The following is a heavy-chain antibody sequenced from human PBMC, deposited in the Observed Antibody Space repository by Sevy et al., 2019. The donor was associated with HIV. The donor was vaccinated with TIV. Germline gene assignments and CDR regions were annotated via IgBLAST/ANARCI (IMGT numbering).Heavy chain of an antibody. CDR2: ISFDASNK. J-gene: IGHJ1*01. D-gene: IGHD1-1*01. CDR3: ALERLSSDVAEYFQN. Sequence: GGSLRLSCAASGFTFSRYSMHWVRQAPGKGLEWVANISFDASNKHYADSVKGRFTTSRGTFQTSLFLQMTSLRPEDTAVYYCALERLSSDVAEYFQNWGQGTLVTVS. V-gene: IGHV3-30*04. CDR1: GFTFSRYS.